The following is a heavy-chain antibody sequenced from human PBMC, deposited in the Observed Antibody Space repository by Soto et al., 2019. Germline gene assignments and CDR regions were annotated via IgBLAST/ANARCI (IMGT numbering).Heavy chain of an antibody. CDR1: GGSFSNYY. CDR2: IHYNRNT. J-gene: IGHJ4*02. V-gene: IGHV4-34*01. D-gene: IGHD4-17*01. Sequence: SETLSLTCAVYGGSFSNYYWSWIRQPPGKGLEWIGEIHYNRNTNYNPSLKSRVTISMETSKNQFSLKLSSVTAADTAVYYCARHGPNSYGDYFDYWGQGTLVTVSS. CDR3: ARHGPNSYGDYFDY.